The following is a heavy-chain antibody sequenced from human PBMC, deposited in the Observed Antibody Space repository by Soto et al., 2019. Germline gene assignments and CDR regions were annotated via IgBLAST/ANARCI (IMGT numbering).Heavy chain of an antibody. J-gene: IGHJ4*02. V-gene: IGHV3-30*18. CDR2: ISYDGSNK. CDR3: AKGPGYFEY. CDR1: GFTFSSYG. Sequence: PGGSLRLSCAASGFTFSSYGMHWVRQAPGKGLEWVAVISYDGSNKYYADSVKGRFTISRDNSKNTLYLQMNSLRAEDTAVYYCAKGPGYFEYWGTGSLVAVSS.